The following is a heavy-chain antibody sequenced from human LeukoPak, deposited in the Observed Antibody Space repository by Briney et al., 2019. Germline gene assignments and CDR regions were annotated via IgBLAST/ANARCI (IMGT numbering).Heavy chain of an antibody. J-gene: IGHJ4*02. V-gene: IGHV3-11*06. CDR2: ISSSSSYT. CDR3: ARRKQRLNMDY. Sequence: GGSLRLSCAASGFIFSSYAMSWIRQAPGKGLEWVSYISSSSSYTNYADSVKGRFTISRDNAKNSLYLQMNSLRAEDTAVYYCARRKQRLNMDYWGQGTLVTVSS. CDR1: GFIFSSYA. D-gene: IGHD6-25*01.